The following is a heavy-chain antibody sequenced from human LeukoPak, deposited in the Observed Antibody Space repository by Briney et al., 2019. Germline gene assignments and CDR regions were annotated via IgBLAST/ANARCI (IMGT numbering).Heavy chain of an antibody. CDR3: AKVRGYTYYDILTGYYFFDY. V-gene: IGHV3-23*01. J-gene: IGHJ4*02. Sequence: GGSLRLSCAASGFTFSSYAMSWVRQAPGKGLEWVSGFSGGSDNTYYADSVKGRFIISRDNSKNTLYLQMNSLRAEDTAIYYCAKVRGYTYYDILTGYYFFDYWGQGTLVTVSS. CDR2: FSGGSDNT. CDR1: GFTFSSYA. D-gene: IGHD3-9*01.